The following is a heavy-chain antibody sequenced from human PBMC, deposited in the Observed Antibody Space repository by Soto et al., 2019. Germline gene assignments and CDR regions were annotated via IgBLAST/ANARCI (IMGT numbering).Heavy chain of an antibody. J-gene: IGHJ4*02. CDR3: ARGSNAGLDY. D-gene: IGHD4-4*01. CDR2: INGVNGNT. Sequence: QVQVVQSGAEVNKPGASVKVSCKASGYTFRAYSMNWVRQAPGQRLEWMGWINGVNGNTEYSQTLQGRVTITRDTSASIAYMELSSLRPEDTAVYYCARGSNAGLDYWGQGTLVTVSS. CDR1: GYTFRAYS. V-gene: IGHV1-3*01.